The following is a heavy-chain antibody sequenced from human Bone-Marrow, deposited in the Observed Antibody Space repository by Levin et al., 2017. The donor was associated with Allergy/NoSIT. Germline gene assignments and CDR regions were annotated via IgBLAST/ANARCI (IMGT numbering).Heavy chain of an antibody. D-gene: IGHD3-16*01. CDR2: FDPVEAET. J-gene: IGHJ6*02. CDR3: ARGITVKIGGVVAAYGMDV. Sequence: GESLKISCRVAGYSLSKTSMQWVRQAPGKRLEWMGGFDPVEAETVYAEKFQGRVSMTEDTSTDTAYMELSSLRLEDTAVYYCARGITVKIGGVVAAYGMDVWGQGTTVTVSS. V-gene: IGHV1-24*01. CDR1: GYSLSKTS.